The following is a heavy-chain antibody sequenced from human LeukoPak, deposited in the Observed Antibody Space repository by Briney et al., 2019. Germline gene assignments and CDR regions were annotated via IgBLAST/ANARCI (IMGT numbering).Heavy chain of an antibody. CDR2: IYHSGST. D-gene: IGHD2-21*01. Sequence: NPSETLSLTCAVSGYSISSGYYWGWIRQPPGKGPEWIGSIYHSGSTYYNPSLKSRVTISVDTSKNQFSLKLSSVTAADTAVYYCARAYCGGDCYVDYWGQGTLVTVSS. CDR3: ARAYCGGDCYVDY. CDR1: GYSISSGYY. J-gene: IGHJ4*02. V-gene: IGHV4-38-2*01.